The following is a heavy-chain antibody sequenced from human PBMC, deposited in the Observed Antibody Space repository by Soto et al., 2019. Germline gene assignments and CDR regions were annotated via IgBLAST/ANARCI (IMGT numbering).Heavy chain of an antibody. V-gene: IGHV3-49*03. Sequence: GGSLRLSCTASGFTFGDYGMNWFRQAPGKGLEWVGFIRSKAYGGTTENAASVKGRFTISRDDSKSIAYLQMNSLKTEDTAVYYCTRDHRHLDYWGQGTLVTVS. CDR3: TRDHRHLDY. CDR1: GFTFGDYG. J-gene: IGHJ4*02. CDR2: IRSKAYGGTT.